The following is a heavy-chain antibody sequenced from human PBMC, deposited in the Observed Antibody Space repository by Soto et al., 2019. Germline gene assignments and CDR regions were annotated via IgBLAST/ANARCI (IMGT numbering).Heavy chain of an antibody. Sequence: EVQLVESGGGVVQPGGSLRLSCAASGFTFSNYVMSWVRQAPGKGLEWVSAISGTGGSTYYADSVKGRFTISRDNSTNTLYVQMNSLRVEDTAVYYCAKEGTRVQGPDYWGQGTLVTVSS. CDR3: AKEGTRVQGPDY. CDR2: ISGTGGST. J-gene: IGHJ4*02. V-gene: IGHV3-23*04. D-gene: IGHD3-10*01. CDR1: GFTFSNYV.